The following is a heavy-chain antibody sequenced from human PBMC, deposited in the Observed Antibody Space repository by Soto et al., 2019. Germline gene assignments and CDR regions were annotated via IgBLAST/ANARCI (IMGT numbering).Heavy chain of an antibody. Sequence: QVQLVQSGAEVKKPGSSVKVSCKASGGTFSSYAISWVRQAPGQGLEWMGGIIPSFGTANYAQKFQGRVTITAEESTSTDYMELSSMRSEDTAVYYCAAEPRIVGANLGNWFDPWGQGTLVTVSS. J-gene: IGHJ5*02. CDR1: GGTFSSYA. CDR2: IIPSFGTA. CDR3: AAEPRIVGANLGNWFDP. V-gene: IGHV1-69*01. D-gene: IGHD1-26*01.